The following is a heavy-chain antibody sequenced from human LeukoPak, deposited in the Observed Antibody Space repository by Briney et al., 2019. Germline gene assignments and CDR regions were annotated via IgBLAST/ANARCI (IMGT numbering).Heavy chain of an antibody. CDR3: AKERGHPLANYYMDV. V-gene: IGHV3-23*01. CDR2: IVDTGDST. CDR1: TFTINIYA. J-gene: IGHJ6*03. D-gene: IGHD1-26*01. Sequence: GGSLRLSCAPSTFTINIYAMTWVRQAPGKGLEWVSTIVDTGDSTFYADSVRGRFTISRDSSKNTLYLQMNSLRAEDTAVYSCAKERGHPLANYYMDVWGKGTTVTVSS.